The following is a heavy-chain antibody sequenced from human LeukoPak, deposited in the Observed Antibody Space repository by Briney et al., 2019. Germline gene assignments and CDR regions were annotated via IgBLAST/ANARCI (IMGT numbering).Heavy chain of an antibody. CDR1: GFTYDNYA. D-gene: IGHD6-19*01. J-gene: IGHJ1*01. CDR2: ISWNSGTI. V-gene: IGHV3-9*01. CDR3: PRAYKDSSLAGKKEFFQH. Sequence: GGSLRLSCAASGFTYDNYAMNWVRQVPGKGLEWISLISWNSGTIVYADSVKGRFTISRDSANNFLYLQMNSLRAEATALYYCPRAYKDSSLAGKKEFFQHWGQGTLVTVSS.